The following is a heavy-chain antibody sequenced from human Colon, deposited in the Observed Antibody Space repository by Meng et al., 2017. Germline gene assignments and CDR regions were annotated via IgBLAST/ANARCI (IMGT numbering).Heavy chain of an antibody. V-gene: IGHV4-30-4*01. D-gene: IGHD4-17*01. Sequence: HVPSWEWGPGPLRPSETLPLTCTASGGSVSSVTYYWSWIRHPPGKGLEWIGYIYYSGSTYSNASLKSRVTITIDRSKNQFSLKLSSVTAADTAVYYCARDRKHYGERGWFDPWGQGTLVTVSS. J-gene: IGHJ5*02. CDR1: GGSVSSVTYY. CDR2: IYYSGST. CDR3: ARDRKHYGERGWFDP.